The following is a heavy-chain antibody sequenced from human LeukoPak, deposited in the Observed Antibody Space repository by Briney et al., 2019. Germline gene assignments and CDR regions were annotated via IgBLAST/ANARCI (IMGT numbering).Heavy chain of an antibody. CDR1: GFTFSNYW. J-gene: IGHJ6*02. D-gene: IGHD6-13*01. Sequence: GGSLRLSCAASGFTFSNYWMSWVRQAPGKGLEWVSAISGSGGSTYYADSVKGRFTISRDNSKNTLYLQMNSLRAEDTAVYYCAKDSSGYSSSWYLINYYYYGMDVWGQGTTVTVSS. CDR2: ISGSGGST. V-gene: IGHV3-23*01. CDR3: AKDSSGYSSSWYLINYYYYGMDV.